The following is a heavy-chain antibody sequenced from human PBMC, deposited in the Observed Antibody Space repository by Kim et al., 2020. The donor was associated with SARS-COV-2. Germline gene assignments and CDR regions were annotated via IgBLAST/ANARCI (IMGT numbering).Heavy chain of an antibody. J-gene: IGHJ5*02. Sequence: GESLKISCKGSGYSFTSYWIGWVRQMPGKGLEWMGIIYPGDSDTRYSPYFQGQVTISADKSISTAYLQWSSLKASDTAMYYCARLSGRSGRYNWFDPWGQGTLVTVSS. V-gene: IGHV5-51*01. CDR2: IYPGDSDT. D-gene: IGHD3-10*01. CDR1: GYSFTSYW. CDR3: ARLSGRSGRYNWFDP.